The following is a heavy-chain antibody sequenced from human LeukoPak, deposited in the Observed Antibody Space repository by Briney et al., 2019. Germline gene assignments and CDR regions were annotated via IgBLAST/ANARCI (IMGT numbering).Heavy chain of an antibody. D-gene: IGHD4-17*01. J-gene: IGHJ3*02. CDR2: IYYSGST. CDR3: RGTVTGDDAFDI. Sequence: SETLSLTCTVSGGSLSSYYWNWIRQPPGKGLEWIGSIYYSGSTYYNPSLKSRVTISVDTSKNQFSLKLSSVTAADTAMYYCRGTVTGDDAFDIWGQGTMVTVSS. V-gene: IGHV4-59*04. CDR1: GGSLSSYY.